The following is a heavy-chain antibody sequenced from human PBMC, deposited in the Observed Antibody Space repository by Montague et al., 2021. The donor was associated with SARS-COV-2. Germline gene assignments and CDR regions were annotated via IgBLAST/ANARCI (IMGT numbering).Heavy chain of an antibody. J-gene: IGHJ4*01. CDR1: GYSFPTYW. CDR3: ARHDDGSSGWAAFGY. V-gene: IGHV5-51*01. D-gene: IGHD6-19*01. Sequence: QSGAEVKKPGESLKISCKASGYSFPTYWIGWVRQMPGKVLEWMGAIYPRDPDTRYSPSFQGQDTISVDKSISTAFLQWSSLKASETAMYYCARHDDGSSGWAAFGYWGQGTLVTVSS. CDR2: IYPRDPDT.